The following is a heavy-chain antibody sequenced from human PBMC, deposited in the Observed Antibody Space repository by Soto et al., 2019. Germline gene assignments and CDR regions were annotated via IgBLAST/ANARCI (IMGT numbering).Heavy chain of an antibody. D-gene: IGHD1-1*01. CDR2: IYIDDT. J-gene: IGHJ4*02. CDR3: ARDRDWNLDY. CDR1: GYTFSSYG. Sequence: QVQLVQSGAEVKKPGASVKVSCKASGYTFSSYGFSWMRQAPGQGLEWMGWIYIDDTKYAQNFQGRVTMTTDTSTSTVYMELRSLRSDDTAVYYGARDRDWNLDYWGQGTLVTVSS. V-gene: IGHV1-18*01.